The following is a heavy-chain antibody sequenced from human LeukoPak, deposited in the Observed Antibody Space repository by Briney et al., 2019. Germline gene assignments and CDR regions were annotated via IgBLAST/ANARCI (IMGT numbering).Heavy chain of an antibody. J-gene: IGHJ4*02. Sequence: ASVKVSCKASEYTFANYDITWVRQAPGRGLEWMGWMNPYSTNTGYARKFQGRLSMTRDTSITTAYMEPSSLTSEDTAVYYRARATRGDLLSEFWGQGSPITVSS. V-gene: IGHV1-8*01. CDR2: MNPYSTNT. D-gene: IGHD2-21*01. CDR3: ARATRGDLLSEF. CDR1: EYTFANYD.